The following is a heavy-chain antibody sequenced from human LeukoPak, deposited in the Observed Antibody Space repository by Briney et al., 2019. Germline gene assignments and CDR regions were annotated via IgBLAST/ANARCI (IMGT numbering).Heavy chain of an antibody. Sequence: GASVKVSCKTSGYSFSNYGIVWVRQAPGQGLEWMGWISAKNGNTKNSQKVQGRVSMTTDSSTGIAYLDLRSLRTDYTAVYYCARASGISWPFETWGQGTLVIVSS. CDR2: ISAKNGNT. CDR3: ARASGISWPFET. J-gene: IGHJ5*02. V-gene: IGHV1-18*01. CDR1: GYSFSNYG. D-gene: IGHD6-13*01.